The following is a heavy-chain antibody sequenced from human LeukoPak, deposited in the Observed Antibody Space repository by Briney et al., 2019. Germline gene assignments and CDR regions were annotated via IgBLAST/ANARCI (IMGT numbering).Heavy chain of an antibody. CDR2: IRHDGSET. CDR3: AREERRGYYNWFDP. CDR1: GFTFSSYW. V-gene: IGHV3-7*01. J-gene: IGHJ5*01. Sequence: GGSLRLSCAASGFTFSSYWMSWVRQAPGKGLEWVSNIRHDGSETYYLGSVEGRFTISRDNAKNLLDLQMNSLRAEDTAVYYCAREERRGYYNWFDPWGQGTLVTVSS. D-gene: IGHD3-22*01.